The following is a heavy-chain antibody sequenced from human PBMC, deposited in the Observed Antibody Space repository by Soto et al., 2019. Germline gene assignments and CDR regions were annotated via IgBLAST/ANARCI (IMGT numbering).Heavy chain of an antibody. CDR3: ARRRVVHFDF. CDR2: IYHSGSP. V-gene: IGHV4-30-2*01. J-gene: IGHJ4*02. CDR1: GDSISSGGYS. Sequence: QLQLQESGSGLVKPSQTLSLTCAVSGDSISSGGYSWSWIRQPPGKGLEWIGYIYHSGSPYYNPSLKSRVTISVDRSKNQFSMKLSSVTAADTAVYYCARRRVVHFDFWGRGTLVTVSS. D-gene: IGHD2-15*01.